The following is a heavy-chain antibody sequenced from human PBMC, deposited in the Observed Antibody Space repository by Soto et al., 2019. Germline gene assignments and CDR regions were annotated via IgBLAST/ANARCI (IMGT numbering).Heavy chain of an antibody. J-gene: IGHJ3*02. CDR1: GGSISSSSYY. Sequence: PSETLSLTCTVSGGSISSSSYYWGWIRQPPGKGLEWIGSIYYSGSTYYNPSLKSRVTISVDTSKNQFSLKLSSVTAADTAVYYCARLQTYYYDSSGYDAFDIWGQGTMVTVSS. V-gene: IGHV4-39*01. CDR3: ARLQTYYYDSSGYDAFDI. D-gene: IGHD3-22*01. CDR2: IYYSGST.